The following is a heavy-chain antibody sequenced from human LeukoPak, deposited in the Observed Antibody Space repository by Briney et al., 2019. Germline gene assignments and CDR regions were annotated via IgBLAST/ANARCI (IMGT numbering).Heavy chain of an antibody. D-gene: IGHD5-18*01. V-gene: IGHV3-43*02. CDR3: AKVPLGYSYGYDY. J-gene: IGHJ4*02. Sequence: GGSLRLSCAASGFTFDDYAMHWVRHAPGKGLEWVSLISGDGGSTYYADSVKGRFTIYRDNSKNSLYLQMNSLRTEDTALYYCAKVPLGYSYGYDYWGQGTRVTVSS. CDR2: ISGDGGST. CDR1: GFTFDDYA.